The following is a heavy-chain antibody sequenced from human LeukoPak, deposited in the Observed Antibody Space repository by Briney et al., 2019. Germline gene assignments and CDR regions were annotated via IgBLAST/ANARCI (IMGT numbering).Heavy chain of an antibody. J-gene: IGHJ5*02. V-gene: IGHV4-34*01. CDR2: INHSGST. Sequence: ASETLSLTCAVYGGSFSGYYWSWIRQPPGKGLEWIGEINHSGSTNYNPSLKSRVTISVDTSKNRFSLKLSSVTAADTAVYYCARGRWFDPWGQGTLVTVSS. CDR1: GGSFSGYY. CDR3: ARGRWFDP.